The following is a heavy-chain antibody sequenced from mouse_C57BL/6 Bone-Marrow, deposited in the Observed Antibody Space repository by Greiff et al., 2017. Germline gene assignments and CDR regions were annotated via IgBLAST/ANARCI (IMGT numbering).Heavy chain of an antibody. J-gene: IGHJ3*01. CDR2: IYPGDGDT. V-gene: IGHV1-82*01. Sequence: VQLVESGPELVKPGASVKISCKASGYAFSSSWMNWVKQRPGKGLEWIGRIYPGDGDTSYNGKFKGKATLTADKSSSTAYMQLSSLTSEDSAVFFCGSAYYYGSWGFAYWGQGTLVTVSA. CDR1: GYAFSSSW. D-gene: IGHD1-1*01. CDR3: GSAYYYGSWGFAY.